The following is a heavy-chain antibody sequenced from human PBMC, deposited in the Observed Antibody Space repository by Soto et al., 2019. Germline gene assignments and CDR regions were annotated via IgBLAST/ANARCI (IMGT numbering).Heavy chain of an antibody. Sequence: ASVKVSCKASGYTFTSYGISWVRQAPGQGLEWMGWISAYNGNTNYAQKLQGRVTMTTNTSISTAYMELRSLRSEDTAVYYCARGRRTTTPYYYYMDVCAKGTTVTVSS. CDR2: ISAYNGNT. J-gene: IGHJ6*03. D-gene: IGHD1-7*01. CDR1: GYTFTSYG. V-gene: IGHV1-18*01. CDR3: ARGRRTTTPYYYYMDV.